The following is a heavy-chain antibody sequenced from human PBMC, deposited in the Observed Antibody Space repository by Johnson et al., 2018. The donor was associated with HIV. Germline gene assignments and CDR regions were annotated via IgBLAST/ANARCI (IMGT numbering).Heavy chain of an antibody. CDR2: VSYDGSER. Sequence: QVQLVESGGGVVQPGRSLRLSCAASGFTFSSYAMHWVRQAPGKGLEWVAVVSYDGSERYYADSVKGRFTISRDSSKNTLYLQMNSLRAEDTAVYYCTGRDLLRAFDIWGQGTMVTVSS. D-gene: IGHD2-15*01. J-gene: IGHJ3*02. CDR3: TGRDLLRAFDI. CDR1: GFTFSSYA. V-gene: IGHV3-30*04.